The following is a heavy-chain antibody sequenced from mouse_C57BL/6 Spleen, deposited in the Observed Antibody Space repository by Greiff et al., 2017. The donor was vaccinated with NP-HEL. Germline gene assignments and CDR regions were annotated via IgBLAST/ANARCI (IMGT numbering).Heavy chain of an antibody. Sequence: EVHLVESGGGLVKPGGSLKLSCAASGFTFSDYGMHWVRQAPEKGLEWVAYISSGSSTIYYADTVKGRFTISRDNAKNTLFLQMTSLRSEDTAMYYCARGDSSGYLFAYWGQGTLVTVSA. CDR3: ARGDSSGYLFAY. CDR2: ISSGSSTI. J-gene: IGHJ3*01. V-gene: IGHV5-17*01. D-gene: IGHD3-2*02. CDR1: GFTFSDYG.